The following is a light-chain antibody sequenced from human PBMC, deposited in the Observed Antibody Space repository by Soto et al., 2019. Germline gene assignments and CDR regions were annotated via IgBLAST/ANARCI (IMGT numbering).Light chain of an antibody. CDR1: SSDIGGYNY. Sequence: QSALTQPASLSGSPGQSITISCTGTSSDIGGYNYVSWYQQHPGKTPKLLIFEVSNRPSGVSNRFSGSKSGNTASLTISGLQAEDEADYYCSSSTGSSTYVFGTGTKVTVL. J-gene: IGLJ1*01. CDR2: EVS. CDR3: SSSTGSSTYV. V-gene: IGLV2-14*01.